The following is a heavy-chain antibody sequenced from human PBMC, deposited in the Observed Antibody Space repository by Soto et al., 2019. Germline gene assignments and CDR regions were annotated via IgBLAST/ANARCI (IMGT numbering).Heavy chain of an antibody. D-gene: IGHD5-18*01. J-gene: IGHJ6*02. CDR3: AREWIQLWNYYYYGMDV. CDR1: GFTFSSYE. V-gene: IGHV3-48*03. CDR2: ISSSGSTI. Sequence: GGSLRLSCAASGFTFSSYEMNWVRQAPGKGLEWVSYISSSGSTIYYADPVKGRFTISRDNAKNSLYLQMNSLRAEDTAVYYCAREWIQLWNYYYYGMDVWGQGTTVTVSS.